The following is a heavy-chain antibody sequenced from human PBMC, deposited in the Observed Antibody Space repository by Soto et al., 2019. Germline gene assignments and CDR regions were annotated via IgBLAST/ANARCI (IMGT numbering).Heavy chain of an antibody. D-gene: IGHD2-2*01. J-gene: IGHJ6*02. Sequence: GGSLRLSCAASGFTFSSYGMHWVRQAPDKGLEWVAVIWSDGNNKYYADSVKGRFTISRDNSKNTLYLQMNSLRAEDTALYFCSRGGYCSSTSCRYYYYYGMDVWGQGTTVTVS. CDR1: GFTFSSYG. CDR3: SRGGYCSSTSCRYYYYYGMDV. CDR2: IWSDGNNK. V-gene: IGHV3-33*01.